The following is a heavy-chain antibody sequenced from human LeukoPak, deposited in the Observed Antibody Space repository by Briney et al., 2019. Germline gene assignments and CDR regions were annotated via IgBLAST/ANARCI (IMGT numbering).Heavy chain of an antibody. D-gene: IGHD5-12*01. Sequence: SSGTLSLTCTVSGGSISSSSYYWGWIRQPPGKGLEWIGSIYYSGSTYYNPSLKSRVTISVGTSKNQFSLKLSSVTAADTAVYYCATDHGYSGYDFFDYWGQGTLVTVSS. V-gene: IGHV4-39*01. CDR2: IYYSGST. J-gene: IGHJ4*02. CDR1: GGSISSSSYY. CDR3: ATDHGYSGYDFFDY.